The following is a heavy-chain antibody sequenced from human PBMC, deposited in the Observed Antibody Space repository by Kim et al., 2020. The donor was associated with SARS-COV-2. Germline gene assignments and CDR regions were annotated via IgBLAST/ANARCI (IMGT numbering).Heavy chain of an antibody. V-gene: IGHV4-39*01. CDR2: T. Sequence: TYYNPSLKSRVTISVDTSKNQFSLKLSSVTAADTAVYYCARSGVLWNPKLWGQGTLVTVSS. CDR3: ARSGVLWNPKL. J-gene: IGHJ4*02. D-gene: IGHD1-1*01.